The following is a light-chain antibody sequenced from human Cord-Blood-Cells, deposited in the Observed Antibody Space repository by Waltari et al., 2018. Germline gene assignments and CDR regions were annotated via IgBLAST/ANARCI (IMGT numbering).Light chain of an antibody. Sequence: DIQMTQSPSSLSASVGDRVTITCRASQSISSYLNWYQQKPGKAPKLLIYAASSLQSGVPSRFSGSGSGTDGTLTISSLQPEDFATYYCQQSYSTPFAFGPGTKVDIK. CDR1: QSISSY. CDR2: AAS. J-gene: IGKJ3*01. CDR3: QQSYSTPFA. V-gene: IGKV1-39*01.